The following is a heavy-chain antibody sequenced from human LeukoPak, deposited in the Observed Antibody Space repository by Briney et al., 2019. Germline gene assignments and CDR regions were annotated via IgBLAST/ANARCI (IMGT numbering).Heavy chain of an antibody. J-gene: IGHJ3*02. Sequence: SETLSLTCTVSGGSISSYYCSWIRQPAGKGLEWIGRIYTSGSTNYNPSLKSRVTMSVDTSKNQFSLKLSSVTAADTAVYYCARERGWTTVTTGAFDIWGQGTMVTVSS. D-gene: IGHD4-17*01. CDR2: IYTSGST. V-gene: IGHV4-4*07. CDR3: ARERGWTTVTTGAFDI. CDR1: GGSISSYY.